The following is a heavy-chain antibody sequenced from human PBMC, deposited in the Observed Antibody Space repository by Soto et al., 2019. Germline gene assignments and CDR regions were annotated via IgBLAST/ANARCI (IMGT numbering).Heavy chain of an antibody. D-gene: IGHD3-9*01. CDR2: IYSGGST. CDR1: GFTVSSNY. J-gene: IGHJ4*02. V-gene: IGHV3-53*01. Sequence: GGSLRLSCAASGFTVSSNYMSWVRQAPGKGLEWVSVIYSGGSTYYADSVKGRFTISRDNSKNTLYLQMNSLRAEDTAVYYCARSYYDILTGQYTPLDYWGQGTLVTVSS. CDR3: ARSYYDILTGQYTPLDY.